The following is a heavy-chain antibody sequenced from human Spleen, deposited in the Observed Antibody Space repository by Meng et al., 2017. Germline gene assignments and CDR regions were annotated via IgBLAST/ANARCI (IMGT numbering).Heavy chain of an antibody. CDR2: IYPGDSDT. V-gene: IGHV5-51*01. Sequence: GESLKISCKGSGYSFTSYWIGWVRQMPGKSLEWMGIIYPGDSDTRYSPSFQGQVTISADKSITTAYLQWSSLKASDTAMYYCARHPHTSRVGLRCAFDIWGQGTMVTVSS. CDR1: GYSFTSYW. D-gene: IGHD2-8*01. J-gene: IGHJ3*02. CDR3: ARHPHTSRVGLRCAFDI.